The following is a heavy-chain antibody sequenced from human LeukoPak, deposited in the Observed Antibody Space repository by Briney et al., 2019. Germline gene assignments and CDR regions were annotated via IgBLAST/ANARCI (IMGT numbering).Heavy chain of an antibody. CDR1: GVSISSSPYY. J-gene: IGHJ4*02. CDR3: ARHASGVFDH. Sequence: PSETLSLTCTVSGVSISSSPYYWAWIRLPPGKGLELIGSIFYNGDTYDNPSLKSRVTISVDTSKNQFSLELRSVTAAETALYYCARHASGVFDHWGQGTLVTVSS. V-gene: IGHV4-39*01. CDR2: IFYNGDT. D-gene: IGHD1-26*01.